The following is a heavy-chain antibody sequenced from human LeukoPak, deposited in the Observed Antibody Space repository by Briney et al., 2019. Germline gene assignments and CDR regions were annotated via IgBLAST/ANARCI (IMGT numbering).Heavy chain of an antibody. CDR3: ARDRGYYGSEGGFDP. J-gene: IGHJ5*02. CDR1: GGSMSSGTSY. CDR2: IYTSGST. D-gene: IGHD3-10*01. Sequence: SETLSLTCTVSGGSMSSGTSYWSWIRQPAGKELEWIGRIYTSGSTNYNPSLKSRVTISIDTSKNQFALKLSSVTAADTAVYFCARDRGYYGSEGGFDPWGQGTLVTVSS. V-gene: IGHV4-61*02.